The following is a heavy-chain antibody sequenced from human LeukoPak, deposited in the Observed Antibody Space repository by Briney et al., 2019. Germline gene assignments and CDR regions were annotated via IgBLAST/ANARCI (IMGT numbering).Heavy chain of an antibody. D-gene: IGHD3-22*01. CDR2: IYYSGST. Sequence: SETLSLTCTVSGGSISSGDYYWSWIRQPPGKGLEWIGYIYYSGSTYYNPSLKSRVTISVDTSKNQFSLKLSSVTAADTAVYYCASYDSSGNRAFDIWGQGTMVTVSS. CDR1: GGSISSGDYY. V-gene: IGHV4-30-4*01. J-gene: IGHJ3*02. CDR3: ASYDSSGNRAFDI.